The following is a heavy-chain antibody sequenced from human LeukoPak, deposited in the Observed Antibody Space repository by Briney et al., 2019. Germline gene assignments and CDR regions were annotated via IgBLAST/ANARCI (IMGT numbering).Heavy chain of an antibody. J-gene: IGHJ4*02. CDR2: ISGSGDST. D-gene: IGHD2-15*01. Sequence: PGGSLRLSCAASGFTFSSYWMSWVRQAPGKGLEWVSAISGSGDSTYYAGSVKGRFTISRDNSKNTLYLQMNSLRAEDTAVYYCAKAGAVVVVAAKYFDYWGQGTLVTVSS. V-gene: IGHV3-23*01. CDR1: GFTFSSYW. CDR3: AKAGAVVVVAAKYFDY.